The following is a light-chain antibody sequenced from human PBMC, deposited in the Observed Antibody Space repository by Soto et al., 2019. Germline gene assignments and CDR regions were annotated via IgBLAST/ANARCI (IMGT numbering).Light chain of an antibody. J-gene: IGKJ2*01. CDR3: QQYGSSPYT. CDR2: GAS. Sequence: EIMLTQSPGTLSLSPGERATLSCRASQSVSSSYLAWYQQKPGQAPRLLIYGASSRATGIPDRFSGSGSGTDFTLTISRLEPEEFAVYYCQQYGSSPYTFGQGTKLEIK. CDR1: QSVSSSY. V-gene: IGKV3-20*01.